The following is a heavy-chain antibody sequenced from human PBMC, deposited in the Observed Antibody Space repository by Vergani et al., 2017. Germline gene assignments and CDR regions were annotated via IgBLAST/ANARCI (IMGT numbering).Heavy chain of an antibody. CDR1: GFTFSSYW. Sequence: EVQLVESGGGLVQPGGSLRFSCAASGFTFSSYWLSWVRQAPGKGLEWVANIKQDGSEKYYVDSVKGRFTISRANAKNSLYLQMNSLRAEDTAVYYCARDADSYYDILTGYYTAGGWFDPWGQGTLVTVSS. CDR2: IKQDGSEK. CDR3: ARDADSYYDILTGYYTAGGWFDP. D-gene: IGHD3-9*01. J-gene: IGHJ5*02. V-gene: IGHV3-7*01.